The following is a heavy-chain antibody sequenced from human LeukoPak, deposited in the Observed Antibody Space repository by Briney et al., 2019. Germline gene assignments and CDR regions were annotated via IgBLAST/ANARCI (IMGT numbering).Heavy chain of an antibody. CDR3: ARDQALYFSYGDY. CDR2: IFYDGSNK. J-gene: IGHJ4*02. Sequence: GRSLRLSCAASGFTFSNYGMHWVRQAPGKGLEWLAAIFYDGSNKYYADTVKGRFTISRDNSKKPLYLQVNSLTAEDTAVYYCARDQALYFSYGDYWGQGTLVTVSS. D-gene: IGHD2/OR15-2a*01. V-gene: IGHV3-33*01. CDR1: GFTFSNYG.